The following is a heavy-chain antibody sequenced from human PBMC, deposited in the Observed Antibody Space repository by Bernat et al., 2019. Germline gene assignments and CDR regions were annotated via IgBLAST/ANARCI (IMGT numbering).Heavy chain of an antibody. CDR1: GYTFTSYY. J-gene: IGHJ6*03. CDR3: ASYGAVAGPLRGHYYYYMDV. CDR2: INPSGGNT. Sequence: QVQLVQSGAEVKKPGASVKVSCKASGYTFTSYYMHWVRQAPGQGLEWMGIINPSGGNTSYAQKFQGRVTMTRDTSTSTVYMELSSLRSEDTAVYYCASYGAVAGPLRGHYYYYMDVWGKGTTVTVSS. V-gene: IGHV1-46*01. D-gene: IGHD6-19*01.